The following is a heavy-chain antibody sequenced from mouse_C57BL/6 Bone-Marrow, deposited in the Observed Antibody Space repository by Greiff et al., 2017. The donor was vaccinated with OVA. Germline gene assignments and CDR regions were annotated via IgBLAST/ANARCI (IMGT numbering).Heavy chain of an antibody. J-gene: IGHJ3*01. Sequence: QVQLQQSGAELMKPGASVKLSCKATGYTFTGYWIEWVKQRPGHGLEWIGEILPGSGSTNYNEQFKGKATFTADTSSNSAYMQRSSLTTEDSAIYYCASLYDHWFAYWGQGTLVTVSA. CDR1: GYTFTGYW. V-gene: IGHV1-9*01. CDR3: ASLYDHWFAY. CDR2: ILPGSGST. D-gene: IGHD2-3*01.